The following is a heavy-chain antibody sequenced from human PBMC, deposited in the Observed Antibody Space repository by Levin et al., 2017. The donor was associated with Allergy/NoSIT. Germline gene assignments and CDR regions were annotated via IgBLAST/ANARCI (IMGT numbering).Heavy chain of an antibody. CDR2: ISSSGSTI. D-gene: IGHD2/OR15-2a*01. J-gene: IGHJ6*02. V-gene: IGHV3-11*01. Sequence: GGSLRLSCAASGFTFSDYYMSWIRQAPGKGLEWVSYISSSGSTIYYADSVKGRFTISRDNAKNSLYLQMNSLRAEDTAVYYCAREIGSGNIDYYYYGMDVWGQGTTVTVSS. CDR3: AREIGSGNIDYYYYGMDV. CDR1: GFTFSDYY.